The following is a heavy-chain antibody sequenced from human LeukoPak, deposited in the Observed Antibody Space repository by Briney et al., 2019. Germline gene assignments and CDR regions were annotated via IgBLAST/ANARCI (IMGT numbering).Heavy chain of an antibody. CDR2: ISAYNGNT. CDR3: ARDPQLLWFGELWRGNWFDP. CDR1: GYTFTSYG. V-gene: IGHV1-18*01. D-gene: IGHD3-10*01. Sequence: ASVKVSCKASGYTFTSYGISWVRQAPGQGLEWMGWISAYNGNTNYAQKLQGRVTMTTDTSTSTAYMELRSLRSDDTAVYYCARDPQLLWFGELWRGNWFDPWGQGTLVTVSS. J-gene: IGHJ5*02.